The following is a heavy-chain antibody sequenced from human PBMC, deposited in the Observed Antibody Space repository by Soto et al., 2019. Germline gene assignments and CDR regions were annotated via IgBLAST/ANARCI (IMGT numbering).Heavy chain of an antibody. CDR2: INHLGSI. J-gene: IGHJ6*03. CDR3: ARGGISHWAYFYYMDV. CDR1: GGSLSDYF. V-gene: IGHV4-34*01. D-gene: IGHD2-21*01. Sequence: PSETLSLTCVVSGGSLSDYFWSWIRQPPGMALEWIGEINHLGSINYNPSLKSRVTMSVDTSKNQFSLTLNPVTAADTATYYCARGGISHWAYFYYMDVWDRGTTVTVSS.